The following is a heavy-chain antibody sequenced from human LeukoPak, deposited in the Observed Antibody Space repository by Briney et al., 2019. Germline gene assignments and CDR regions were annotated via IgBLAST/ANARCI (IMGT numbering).Heavy chain of an antibody. CDR2: FDPEDGET. V-gene: IGHV1-24*01. J-gene: IGHJ3*02. D-gene: IGHD5-18*01. CDR3: ATVYAVDSYGTPLDAFDI. Sequence: ASVKVSCKVSGYTLTELSMHWVRQAPGKGLEWMGGFDPEDGETIYAQKFQGRVTMTEDTSTDAAYMELSSLRSEDTAVYYCATVYAVDSYGTPLDAFDIWGQGTMVTVSS. CDR1: GYTLTELS.